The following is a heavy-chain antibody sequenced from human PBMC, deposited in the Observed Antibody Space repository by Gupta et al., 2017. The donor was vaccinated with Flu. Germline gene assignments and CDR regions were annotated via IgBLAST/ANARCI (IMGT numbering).Heavy chain of an antibody. Sequence: QLQLQESGPGLVKPSETLSLTCTVSGGSISSSSYYWGWIRQPPGKGLEGIGSIYYSGSTYYNPALKSRVTISVDTSKKQFSLKLGSVTDADTAVYYCAKGRAVAGGRLDPGGQGTLVTVSS. CDR3: AKGRAVAGGRLDP. J-gene: IGHJ5*02. V-gene: IGHV4-39*01. CDR1: GGSISSSSYY. CDR2: IYYSGST. D-gene: IGHD6-19*01.